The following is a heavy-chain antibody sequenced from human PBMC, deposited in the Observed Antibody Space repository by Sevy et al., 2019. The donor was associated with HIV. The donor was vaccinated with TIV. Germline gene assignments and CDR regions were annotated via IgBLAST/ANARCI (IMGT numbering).Heavy chain of an antibody. CDR3: ARRVAYYYYYGMDV. CDR1: GGSFSGYY. CDR2: INHSGST. V-gene: IGHV4-34*01. J-gene: IGHJ6*02. Sequence: SETLSLTCAVYGGSFSGYYWSWIRQPPGKGLEWIGEINHSGSTNYNPSLKSRVTISVDTSKNQFSLKLSSVTAADTAVYYCARRVAYYYYYGMDVWGQRTTVTVSS. D-gene: IGHD2-15*01.